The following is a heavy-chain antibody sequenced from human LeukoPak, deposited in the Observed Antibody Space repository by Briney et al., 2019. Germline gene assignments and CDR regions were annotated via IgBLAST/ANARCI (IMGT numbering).Heavy chain of an antibody. CDR2: IRQDESER. Sequence: GGSLRLSCEGSGFSFSSYWMTWVRQLPGKGPEWVANIRQDESERYFADSVKGRFTISRDNAKNSLYLQMNSLRAEDTAVYYCARVRRWLQSYYYYMDVWGKGTTVTVSS. V-gene: IGHV3-7*01. D-gene: IGHD5-24*01. CDR3: ARVRRWLQSYYYYMDV. CDR1: GFSFSSYW. J-gene: IGHJ6*03.